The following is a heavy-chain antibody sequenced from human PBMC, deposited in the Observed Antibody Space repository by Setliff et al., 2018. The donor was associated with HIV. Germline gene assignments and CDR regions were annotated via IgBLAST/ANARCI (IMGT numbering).Heavy chain of an antibody. V-gene: IGHV4-61*05. CDR1: GASITNDSFY. CDR2: INHSGTT. D-gene: IGHD1-1*01. Sequence: KPSETLSLTCTVSGASITNDSFYWGWIRQSPGKGLEWIGEINHSGTTNYNPSLKSRVIMSIDTSKNQFSLKLTSVTAADTAVYYCATVIGWNDATDCWGQGTLVTVSS. J-gene: IGHJ4*02. CDR3: ATVIGWNDATDC.